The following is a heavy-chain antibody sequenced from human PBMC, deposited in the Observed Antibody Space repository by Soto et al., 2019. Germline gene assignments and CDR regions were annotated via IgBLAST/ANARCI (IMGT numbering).Heavy chain of an antibody. CDR3: AGFSSGEYSCNAVFVY. V-gene: IGHV4-31*03. D-gene: IGHD3-10*01. J-gene: IGHJ4*02. CDR2: IYYSGNT. CDR1: GGSIIIGDHY. Sequence: QVQLQESGPGLLKPSQTLSITCTVSGGSIIIGDHYWSWIRHRPAKVLEWLGYIYYSGNTYYNTAIMSRIIMSVETSKSQVCLRVGSVTDSYTVIYYCAGFSSGEYSCNAVFVYWGQGALFNVS.